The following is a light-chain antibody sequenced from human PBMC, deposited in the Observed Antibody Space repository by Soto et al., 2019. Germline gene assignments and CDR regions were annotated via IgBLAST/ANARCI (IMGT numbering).Light chain of an antibody. Sequence: DIQMTQSPAALSASVGDRVIITCRASQGIRNDLGWYQQKVGKAPKRLIFAASSLQSGVPSRFSGSGSGTEFTLTISSLQPEDFGSYYCLQYNRYPRTFGQGTKVDSK. CDR1: QGIRND. CDR2: AAS. J-gene: IGKJ1*01. V-gene: IGKV1-17*01. CDR3: LQYNRYPRT.